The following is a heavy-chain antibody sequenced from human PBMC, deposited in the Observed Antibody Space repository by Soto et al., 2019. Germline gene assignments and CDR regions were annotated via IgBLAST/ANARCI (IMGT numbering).Heavy chain of an antibody. Sequence: PSETLSLTCTVSGGSISSGDYYWSWIRQPPGKGLEWIGYIYYSGSTYYNPSLKSRVTISVDTSKNQFSLKLSSVTAADTAVYYCARGSYYSDSSGYYHYRGQGTLVTVSS. V-gene: IGHV4-30-4*01. CDR2: IYYSGST. D-gene: IGHD3-22*01. CDR3: ARGSYYSDSSGYYHY. J-gene: IGHJ4*02. CDR1: GGSISSGDYY.